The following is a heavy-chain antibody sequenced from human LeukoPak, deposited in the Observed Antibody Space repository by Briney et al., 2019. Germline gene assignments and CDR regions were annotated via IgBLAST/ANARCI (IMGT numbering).Heavy chain of an antibody. CDR1: GGSISSGSYY. J-gene: IGHJ4*02. Sequence: SETLSLTCTVSGGSISSGSYYWSWIRQPAGKGLEWIGRIYTSGSTNYNSSLKSRVTISVDTSKNQFSLKLSSVTAADTAVYYCARGGSSSWYRGFFDYWGQGTLVTVSS. CDR3: ARGGSSSWYRGFFDY. CDR2: IYTSGST. D-gene: IGHD6-13*01. V-gene: IGHV4-61*02.